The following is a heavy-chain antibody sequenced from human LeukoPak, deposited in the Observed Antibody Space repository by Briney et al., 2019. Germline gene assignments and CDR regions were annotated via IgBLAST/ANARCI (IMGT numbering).Heavy chain of an antibody. CDR2: ISSSGSTI. Sequence: GGSLRLSCAASGFTFSSYEMNWVREAPGKGLEWVSYISSSGSTIYYADSVKGRFTISRDNAKNSLYLQMNSLRAEDTAVYYCAELGITMIGGVWGKGTTVTISS. D-gene: IGHD3-10*02. CDR1: GFTFSSYE. V-gene: IGHV3-48*03. CDR3: AELGITMIGGV. J-gene: IGHJ6*04.